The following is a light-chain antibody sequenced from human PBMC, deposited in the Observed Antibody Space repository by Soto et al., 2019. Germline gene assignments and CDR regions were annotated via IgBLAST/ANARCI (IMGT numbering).Light chain of an antibody. Sequence: EIVMTQSPATLSGSPGERATLSFMSSQSVSSSYLAWYQQKPGQAPRLLIYGASSRATGIPDRFSGSGSGTDFTLTIRRLEPEDFAVYYCQQYGSSPRTFGQGTRLEIK. V-gene: IGKV3-20*01. CDR3: QQYGSSPRT. J-gene: IGKJ5*01. CDR1: QSVSSSY. CDR2: GAS.